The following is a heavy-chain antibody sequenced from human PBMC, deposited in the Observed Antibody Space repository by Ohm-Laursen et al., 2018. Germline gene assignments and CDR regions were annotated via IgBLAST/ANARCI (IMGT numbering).Heavy chain of an antibody. D-gene: IGHD4-11*01. Sequence: SLRLSCAASGFTFYNFAMTWVRQAPGKGLEWVSSISGGGESTFYADSVEGRFTISRDNSKNTLYLQMNRLRVEDTAVYFCARDKYSKYYYYYGLGVWGQGTTVTVSS. CDR2: ISGGGEST. J-gene: IGHJ6*02. CDR1: GFTFYNFA. V-gene: IGHV3-23*01. CDR3: ARDKYSKYYYYYGLGV.